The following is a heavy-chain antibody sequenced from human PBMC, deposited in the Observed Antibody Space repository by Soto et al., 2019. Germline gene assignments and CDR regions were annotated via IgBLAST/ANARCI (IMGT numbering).Heavy chain of an antibody. CDR3: AKVAPTYDFWSGLSYFDY. J-gene: IGHJ4*02. Sequence: GGSLRLSCAASGFTFSSYAMSWVRQAPGKGLEWVSAISGSGGSTYYADSVKGRFTISRDNSKNTLYLQMNSLRAEDTAVYYCAKVAPTYDFWSGLSYFDYWGQGTLVTVSS. CDR2: ISGSGGST. D-gene: IGHD3-3*01. V-gene: IGHV3-23*01. CDR1: GFTFSSYA.